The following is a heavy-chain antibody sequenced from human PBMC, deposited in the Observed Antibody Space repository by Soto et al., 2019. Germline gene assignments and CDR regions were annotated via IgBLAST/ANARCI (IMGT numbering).Heavy chain of an antibody. CDR3: ARDHLHYYDSSGYYNYFDY. D-gene: IGHD3-22*01. Sequence: GGSLRLSCAASGFTFSSYSMNWVRQAPGKGLEWVSSISSSSSYIYYADSVKGRFTISRDNAKNSLYLQMNSLRAEDTAVYYCARDHLHYYDSSGYYNYFDYWCQGTLVTVSS. J-gene: IGHJ4*02. CDR2: ISSSSSYI. V-gene: IGHV3-21*01. CDR1: GFTFSSYS.